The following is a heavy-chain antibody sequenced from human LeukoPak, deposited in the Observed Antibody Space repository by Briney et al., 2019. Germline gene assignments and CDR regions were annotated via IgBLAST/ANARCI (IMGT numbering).Heavy chain of an antibody. V-gene: IGHV4-61*05. J-gene: IGHJ3*01. D-gene: IGHD5-12*01. CDR3: AKPRATGQGIFDL. CDR1: GGSIGSSGHY. CDR2: IYYTGST. Sequence: SETLSLTCTVSGGSIGSSGHYWGWIRQPPGKGLEWIGYIYYTGSTNYNPSLKSRVTISVDMSKNQFSLKLSSVTAADTAVYYCAKPRATGQGIFDLWGQGAMVTVSS.